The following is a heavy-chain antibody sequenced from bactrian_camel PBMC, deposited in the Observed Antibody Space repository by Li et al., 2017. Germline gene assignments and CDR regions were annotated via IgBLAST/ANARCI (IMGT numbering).Heavy chain of an antibody. CDR1: GYISSTSC. V-gene: IGHV3S53*01. CDR2: IDRDGTT. J-gene: IGHJ4*01. CDR3: GTRYPGSWYRTY. Sequence: HVQLVESGGGLVQAGGSLRLSCVASGYISSTSCMGWFRQAPGKEREWVAVIDRDGTTAYADSVKGRFTISRNDLNDTTYLQMDNVKSEDTALYYCGTRYPGSWYRTYWGQGTQVTVS. D-gene: IGHD6*01.